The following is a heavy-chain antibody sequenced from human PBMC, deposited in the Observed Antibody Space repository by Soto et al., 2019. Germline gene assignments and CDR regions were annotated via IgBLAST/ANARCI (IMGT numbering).Heavy chain of an antibody. CDR2: IYTSGST. CDR1: GGTISRYY. Sequence: SETRCHTWSVSGGTISRYYWSWSRLPAGKGLEWIGRIYTSGSTNYNPSLTSRVTMSVDTSKNQFSLKLSSVPAADTAVYYCAICQKVVGTARNSHDIRARGT. J-gene: IGHJ3*02. V-gene: IGHV4-4*07. D-gene: IGHD3-22*01. CDR3: AICQKVVGTARNSHDI.